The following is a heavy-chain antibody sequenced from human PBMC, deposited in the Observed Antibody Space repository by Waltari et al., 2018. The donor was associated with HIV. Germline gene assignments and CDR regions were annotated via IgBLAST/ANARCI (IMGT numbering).Heavy chain of an antibody. CDR1: GYSISSGYF. CDR2: MFQNGST. V-gene: IGHV4-38-2*02. D-gene: IGHD3-10*01. Sequence: QVQLQESGPGLVKPSETLSLTCAVSGYSISSGYFWGWNRQPPGKALEWIGSMFQNGSTYYNPSLKSRVTISVDTSKNQFSLKLSSVTSADTAIYYCAREWGTLMVAWFDPWGQGTLVTVSS. CDR3: AREWGTLMVAWFDP. J-gene: IGHJ5*02.